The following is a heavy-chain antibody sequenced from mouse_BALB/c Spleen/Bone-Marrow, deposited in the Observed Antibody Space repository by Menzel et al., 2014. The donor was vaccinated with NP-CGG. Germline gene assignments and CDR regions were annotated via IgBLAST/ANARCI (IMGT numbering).Heavy chain of an antibody. D-gene: IGHD2-1*01. J-gene: IGHJ3*01. CDR1: GFSLTGYG. V-gene: IGHV2-6-7*01. CDR2: IWGDGST. Sequence: VQLVESGPGLVAPSQSLSITCTVSGFSLTGYGVNWVRQPPGKGLEWLGMIWGDGSTDYNSALKSRLSISKDNPKSXVFLKMNSLQTDDTARYYCARVGGNYAWFAYCGQGTLVTVSA. CDR3: ARVGGNYAWFAY.